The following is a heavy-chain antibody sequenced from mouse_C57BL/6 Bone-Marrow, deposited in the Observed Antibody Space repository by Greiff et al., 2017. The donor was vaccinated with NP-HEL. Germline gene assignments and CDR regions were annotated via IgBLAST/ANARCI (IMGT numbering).Heavy chain of an antibody. V-gene: IGHV1-26*01. CDR2: INPHNGGT. D-gene: IGHD2-5*01. CDR3: ARNYSNYGYAMDY. CDR1: GYTFTDYY. Sequence: EVKLQQSGPELVKPGASVKISCKASGYTFTDYYMNWVKQSHGKSLEWIGDINPHNGGTSYNQKFKGKATLTVDKSSSTAYMELRSLTSEDSAVYYCARNYSNYGYAMDYWGQGTSVTVSS. J-gene: IGHJ4*01.